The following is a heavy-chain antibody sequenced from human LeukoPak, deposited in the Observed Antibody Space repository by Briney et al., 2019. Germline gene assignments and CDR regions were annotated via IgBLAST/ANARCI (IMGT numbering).Heavy chain of an antibody. D-gene: IGHD2-2*01. V-gene: IGHV4-31*03. CDR3: ARALGPVVPAAPDDAFDI. CDR1: GGSISSGGYY. Sequence: SQTLSLTCTVSGGSISSGGYYWSWIRQHPGKGLEWIGYIYYSGSTYYNPSLKSRVTISVDTSKNQFSLKLSSVTAADTAAYYCARALGPVVPAAPDDAFDIWGQGTMVTVSS. J-gene: IGHJ3*02. CDR2: IYYSGST.